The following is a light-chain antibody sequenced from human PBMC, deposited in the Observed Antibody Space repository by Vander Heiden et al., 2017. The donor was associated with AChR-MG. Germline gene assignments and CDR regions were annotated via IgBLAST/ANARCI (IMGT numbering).Light chain of an antibody. V-gene: IGLV2-23*01. CDR1: SSDVGSYNL. CDR2: EGS. CDR3: CSYAGSWV. J-gene: IGLJ3*02. Sequence: ISCTGTSSDVGSYNLVSWYQQHPGKAPKLMIYEGSKRPSGVSNRFSGSKSGNTASLTISGLQAEDEADYYCCSYAGSWVFGGGTKLTVL.